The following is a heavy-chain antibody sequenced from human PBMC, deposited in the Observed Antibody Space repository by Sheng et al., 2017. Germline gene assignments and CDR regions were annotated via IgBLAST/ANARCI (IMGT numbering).Heavy chain of an antibody. J-gene: IGHJ4*02. CDR3: ATIRNGNFDY. D-gene: IGHD1-1*01. CDR1: GFTFSSHA. Sequence: EVQLLESGGSLVQPGGSLRLSCAASGFTFSSHAMTWVRQAPGKGLEWVSGISSSGGGTYYADSVQGRFSISRDNSKNTLYLQMNSLRVEDTAVYYCATIRNGNFDYVGPGNPGHRLL. V-gene: IGHV3-23*01. CDR2: ISSSGGGT.